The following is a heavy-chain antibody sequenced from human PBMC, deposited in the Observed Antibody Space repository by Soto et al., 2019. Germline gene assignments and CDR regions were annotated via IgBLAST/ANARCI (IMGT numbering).Heavy chain of an antibody. CDR3: ARTAYYYDSSGYAYYGMDV. D-gene: IGHD3-22*01. CDR1: GYSFTSYW. V-gene: IGHV5-51*01. J-gene: IGHJ6*02. CDR2: IYPGDSDT. Sequence: PGESLKISCKGSGYSFTSYWIGWVRQMPGKGLEWMGIIYPGDSDTRYSPSFQGQVTISADKSISTAYLQWSSLKASDTAMYYCARTAYYYDSSGYAYYGMDVWGQGTTVTVSS.